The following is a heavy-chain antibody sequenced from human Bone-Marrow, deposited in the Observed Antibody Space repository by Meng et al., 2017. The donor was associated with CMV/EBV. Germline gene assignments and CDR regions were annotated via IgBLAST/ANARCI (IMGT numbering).Heavy chain of an antibody. J-gene: IGHJ4*02. CDR2: INYTGKK. CDR3: ARGGSAVTAFDY. V-gene: IGHV4-31*03. Sequence: SETLSLTCTVSGDSISRGGYHWSWIRQHPEKGLEWIGYINYTGKKYYNPSLKSRLNISVDTSKNQFSLMLSSVTAADTAVYYCARGGSAVTAFDYWGQGTLVTVSS. CDR1: GDSISRGGYH. D-gene: IGHD2-21*02.